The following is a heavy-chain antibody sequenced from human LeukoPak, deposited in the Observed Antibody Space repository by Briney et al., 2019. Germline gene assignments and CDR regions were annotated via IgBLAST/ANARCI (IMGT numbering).Heavy chain of an antibody. CDR3: AKEQRLYSSSPFDY. CDR2: ISGNGVNT. V-gene: IGHV3-23*01. D-gene: IGHD6-13*01. J-gene: IGHJ4*02. CDR1: GFTFSAYN. Sequence: GGSLRLSCAASGFTFSAYNMNWVRQAPGKGLEWVSAISGNGVNTYYADSVKGRFTISRDNSKNTLYVQMNSLRAEDTAVYYCAKEQRLYSSSPFDYWGQGTLVTVSS.